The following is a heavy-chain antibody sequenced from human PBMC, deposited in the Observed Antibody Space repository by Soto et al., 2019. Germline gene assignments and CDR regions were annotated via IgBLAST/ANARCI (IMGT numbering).Heavy chain of an antibody. CDR3: AKDPRDYGVYAYFDY. J-gene: IGHJ4*02. Sequence: QVQLVESGGGVVQPGRSLRLSCAASGFTFSSYAMHWVRQAPGKGLEWVAVILYDGSNEYYVDSVKGRFTISRDNSKNTLYLQMNSLRAEDTAVYYCAKDPRDYGVYAYFDYWGQGTLVTVSS. CDR1: GFTFSSYA. CDR2: ILYDGSNE. D-gene: IGHD4-17*01. V-gene: IGHV3-30*04.